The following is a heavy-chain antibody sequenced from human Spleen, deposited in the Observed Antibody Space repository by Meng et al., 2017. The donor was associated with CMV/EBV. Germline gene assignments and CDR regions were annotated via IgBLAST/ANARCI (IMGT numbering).Heavy chain of an antibody. V-gene: IGHV1-18*01. D-gene: IGHD2/OR15-2a*01. CDR1: YPFTSYG. Sequence: YPFTSYGISWVRQAPGQGLEWMGWISGYDGRTNYAQNFQGRLTMTTDTSTSTAYMELRSLRSDDTAVYFCARDFYDIQGHNYDCFDPRGLGTLVTVSS. J-gene: IGHJ5*02. CDR2: ISGYDGRT. CDR3: ARDFYDIQGHNYDCFDP.